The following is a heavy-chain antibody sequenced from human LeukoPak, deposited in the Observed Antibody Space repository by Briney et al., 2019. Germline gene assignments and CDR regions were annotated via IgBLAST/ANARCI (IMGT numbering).Heavy chain of an antibody. CDR3: ARHVSTRGRGAFDI. V-gene: IGHV4-59*08. CDR2: IYYSGST. CDR1: GGSISSYY. D-gene: IGHD5/OR15-5a*01. J-gene: IGHJ3*02. Sequence: PSETLSLTCTVSGGSISSYYWSWIRQPPGKGLEWIGYIYYSGSTNYNPSLKSRVTISVDTSKNQISLKLSSVTAADTAVYYCARHVSTRGRGAFDIWGQGTMVTVSS.